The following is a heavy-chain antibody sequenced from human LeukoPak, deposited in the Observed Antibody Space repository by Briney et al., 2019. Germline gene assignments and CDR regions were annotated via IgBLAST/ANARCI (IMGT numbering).Heavy chain of an antibody. CDR1: GFTFSSYT. J-gene: IGHJ4*02. V-gene: IGHV3-30-3*01. CDR3: ARGYEDGYNYDYFDY. D-gene: IGHD5-24*01. CDR2: ISYDGSNK. Sequence: GGSLRLSCAASGFTFSSYTMHWVRQAPGKGLEWVAVISYDGSNKYYADSVKGRFTISRDNSKNTLYLQVNSLRAEDTAVYYCARGYEDGYNYDYFDYWGQGTLVTVSS.